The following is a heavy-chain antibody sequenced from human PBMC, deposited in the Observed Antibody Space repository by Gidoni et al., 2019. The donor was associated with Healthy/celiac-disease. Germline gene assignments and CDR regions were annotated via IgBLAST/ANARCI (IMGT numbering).Heavy chain of an antibody. V-gene: IGHV3-11*01. D-gene: IGHD3-16*01. Sequence: QVQLVEPGGGLVKPGGSLRLPCAASGFTFSDYYMSWIRQAPGKGLEWVSCISSRGSTIYYADSVKGRFTISRDNAKNSLFLQMNSLRAEDTAVYYCARGSYDYIWGRLDYWGQGTLVTVSS. CDR3: ARGSYDYIWGRLDY. CDR2: ISSRGSTI. CDR1: GFTFSDYY. J-gene: IGHJ4*02.